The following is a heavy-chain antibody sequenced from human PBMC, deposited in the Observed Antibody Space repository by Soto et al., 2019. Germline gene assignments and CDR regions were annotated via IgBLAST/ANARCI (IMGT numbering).Heavy chain of an antibody. CDR2: LIPTFGSP. D-gene: IGHD2-8*01. J-gene: IGHJ6*02. Sequence: QVQLVQSGAEVKKPGSSVKVSCKASGGTFSRYAISWVRQAPGQGLEWMGVLIPTFGSPNYAQRFQGRVTITADAYTTTAFMELSSLRSEDTAVYYCARDERYCTSGVCPYALDVWGHGTTIPVSS. CDR3: ARDERYCTSGVCPYALDV. CDR1: GGTFSRYA. V-gene: IGHV1-69*01.